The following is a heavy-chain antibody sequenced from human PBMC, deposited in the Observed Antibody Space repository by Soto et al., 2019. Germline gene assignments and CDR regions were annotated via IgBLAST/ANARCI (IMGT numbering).Heavy chain of an antibody. CDR1: GFTFSSFA. Sequence: QVQLVESGGGVVQPGRSLRLSCAASGFTFSSFAMHWVRQAPGKGLEWVAVVSYDGNNKYYADSVKGRFTISRDNSKNSLNLQMLRLRAEDADVYYCARGGKCSSTSCDNNWFDPWGQGTLVTVSS. D-gene: IGHD2-2*02. CDR2: VSYDGNNK. V-gene: IGHV3-30-3*01. J-gene: IGHJ5*02. CDR3: ARGGKCSSTSCDNNWFDP.